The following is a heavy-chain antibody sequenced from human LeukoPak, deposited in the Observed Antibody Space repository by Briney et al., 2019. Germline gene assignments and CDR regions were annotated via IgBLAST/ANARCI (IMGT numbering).Heavy chain of an antibody. Sequence: SETLSLTCTVSGGSISTGSISSYYWSWVRQPAGKGLEWIGRIYTSGTTNYNPSLKSRVTMSVDTSKNQFSLKVNSVTAADTAVYYCARGAPSDYWGQRTLVTVSS. CDR3: ARGAPSDY. CDR1: GGSISTGSISSYY. J-gene: IGHJ4*02. CDR2: IYTSGTT. V-gene: IGHV4-4*07.